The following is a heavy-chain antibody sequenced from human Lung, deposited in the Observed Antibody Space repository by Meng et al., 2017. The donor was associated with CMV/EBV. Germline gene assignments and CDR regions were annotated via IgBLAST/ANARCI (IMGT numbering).Heavy chain of an antibody. CDR3: ARWGYAGGDAFDI. V-gene: IGHV5-51*01. D-gene: IGHD3-16*01. CDR2: IYPGDSDT. J-gene: IGHJ3*02. CDR1: GYSFTSYW. Sequence: XVSXKGSGYSFTSYWIGWVRQKPGKGLEWMGIIYPGDSDTRYSPSFQGQVTISADKSISTAYLQWSSLKASDTAMYYCARWGYAGGDAFDIWGQGTMVTVSS.